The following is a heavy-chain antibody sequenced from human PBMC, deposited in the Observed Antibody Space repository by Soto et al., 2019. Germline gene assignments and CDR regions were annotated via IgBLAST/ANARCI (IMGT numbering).Heavy chain of an antibody. CDR3: ARGGLLPDY. J-gene: IGHJ4*02. Sequence: TSETLSLTCAASGGSISSGGYSWSWIRQPPGKGLEWIGYIYHSGSTYYNPSLKSRVTISVDRSKNQFSLKLSSVTAADTAVYYCARGGLLPDYWGQGTLVTVSS. CDR2: IYHSGST. V-gene: IGHV4-30-2*01. D-gene: IGHD6-19*01. CDR1: GGSISSGGYS.